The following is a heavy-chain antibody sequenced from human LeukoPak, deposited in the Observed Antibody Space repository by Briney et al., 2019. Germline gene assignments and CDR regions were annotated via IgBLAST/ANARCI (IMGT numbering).Heavy chain of an antibody. CDR1: GYTFTGYY. CDR2: INPNSGGT. Sequence: ASVKVSCKASGYTFTGYYMHWVRQAPGQGLERMGWINPNSGGTNYAQKFQGRVTMTRDTSISTAYMELSRLRSDDTAVYYCAIEGVTTPNYYYYYGMDVWGQGTTVTVSS. J-gene: IGHJ6*02. CDR3: AIEGVTTPNYYYYYGMDV. V-gene: IGHV1-2*02. D-gene: IGHD4-17*01.